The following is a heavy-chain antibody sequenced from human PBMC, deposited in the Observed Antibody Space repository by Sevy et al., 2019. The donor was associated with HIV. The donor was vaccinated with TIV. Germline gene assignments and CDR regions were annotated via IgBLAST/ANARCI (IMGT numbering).Heavy chain of an antibody. CDR2: IGGSDGGT. J-gene: IGHJ3*02. CDR3: AKDIIYVVVEAFDI. CDR1: GFTFSTYA. V-gene: IGHV3-23*01. Sequence: GGSQRLSCAASGFTFSTYAMNWVRQAPGKGLEWVSAIGGSDGGTYYADSVKGRFTISRDNSKNMLYLLMNSLRAEDTAIYYCAKDIIYVVVEAFDIWGQGTMVTVSS. D-gene: IGHD2-21*01.